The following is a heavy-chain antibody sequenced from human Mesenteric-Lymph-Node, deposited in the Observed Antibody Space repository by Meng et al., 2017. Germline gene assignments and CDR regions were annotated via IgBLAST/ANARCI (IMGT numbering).Heavy chain of an antibody. D-gene: IGHD4-17*01. Sequence: GESLKISCTASGLTFGDCALSWFRQAPGKGLEWIGFIRSTAKDATPQYAASVQGRFTISRDDSKSIAYLQMNGLKTEDTAVYYCATNDYGDYPYYYYGMDVWGQGTTVTVSS. J-gene: IGHJ6*02. CDR2: IRSTAKDATP. V-gene: IGHV3-49*03. CDR1: GLTFGDCA. CDR3: ATNDYGDYPYYYYGMDV.